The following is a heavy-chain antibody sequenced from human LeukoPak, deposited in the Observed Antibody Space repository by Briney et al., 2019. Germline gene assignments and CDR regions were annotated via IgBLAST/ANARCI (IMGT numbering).Heavy chain of an antibody. D-gene: IGHD6-13*01. CDR2: IYYSGST. Sequence: SETLSLTCTVSGGSISSYYWSWIRQPPGKGLEWIGYIYYSGSTNYNPSLKSRVTISVDTSKNQFSLKLSSVTAADTAVYYCARAGRAAGWFDPWGQGTLLTVSS. V-gene: IGHV4-59*01. J-gene: IGHJ5*02. CDR3: ARAGRAAGWFDP. CDR1: GGSISSYY.